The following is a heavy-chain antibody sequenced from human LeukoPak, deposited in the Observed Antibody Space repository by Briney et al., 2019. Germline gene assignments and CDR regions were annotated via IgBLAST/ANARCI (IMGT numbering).Heavy chain of an antibody. J-gene: IGHJ5*02. CDR3: ASYRIAAAGSWFDP. D-gene: IGHD6-13*01. V-gene: IGHV1-2*02. CDR2: INPNSGGT. CDR1: GYAFTGYY. Sequence: ASVKVSCKASGYAFTGYYMHWVRQAPGQGLEWMGWINPNSGGTNYAQKFQGRVTMTRDTFISTAYMELSRLRSDDTAVYYCASYRIAAAGSWFDPWGQGTLVTVSS.